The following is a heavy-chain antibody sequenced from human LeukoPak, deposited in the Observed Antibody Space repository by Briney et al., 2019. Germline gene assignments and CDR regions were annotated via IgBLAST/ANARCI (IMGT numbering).Heavy chain of an antibody. CDR1: GYSISSGYY. Sequence: PSGTLSLTCTVSGYSISSGYYWSWLRQPPGKGLEWIGSIYHSGSTYYNPSLKSRVTMSADTSKNQLSLKLSSVTAADTAVYWCARGAHDGTAYSPFDSWGQGTLVTVSS. CDR2: IYHSGST. CDR3: ARGAHDGTAYSPFDS. D-gene: IGHD3-22*01. V-gene: IGHV4-38-2*02. J-gene: IGHJ4*02.